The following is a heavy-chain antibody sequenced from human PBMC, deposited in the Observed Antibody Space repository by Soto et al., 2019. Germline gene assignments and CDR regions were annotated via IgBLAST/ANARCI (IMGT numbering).Heavy chain of an antibody. Sequence: GGSLRLSCAASGFAVNGNYMSWVRQAPGKGLEWVSVIYSDGSTYHADSVKGRFTISRDNSKNTLYLQMNSLRAEDTAMYFCARSSSGWRGLDYWGQGTLVTVSS. V-gene: IGHV3-53*01. D-gene: IGHD3-3*01. J-gene: IGHJ4*02. CDR3: ARSSSGWRGLDY. CDR2: IYSDGST. CDR1: GFAVNGNY.